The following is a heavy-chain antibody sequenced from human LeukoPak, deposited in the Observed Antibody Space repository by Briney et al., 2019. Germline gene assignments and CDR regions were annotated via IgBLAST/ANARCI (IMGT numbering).Heavy chain of an antibody. CDR1: GYTFTGYY. D-gene: IGHD7-27*01. J-gene: IGHJ4*02. V-gene: IGHV1-2*02. CDR3: ARGIVNWGSAYFDY. Sequence: ASVKVSCKASGYTFTGYYMHWVRQAPGQGLEWMGWINPNSGGTNYAQKFQGRVTMTRDTSISTAYMELSRLRSDDTAVYYCARGIVNWGSAYFDYWGQGTLVTVSS. CDR2: INPNSGGT.